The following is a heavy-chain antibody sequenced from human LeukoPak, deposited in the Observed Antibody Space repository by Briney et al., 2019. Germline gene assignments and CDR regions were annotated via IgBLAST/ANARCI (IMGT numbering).Heavy chain of an antibody. CDR2: INSDGSST. CDR1: GIPFSRYT. V-gene: IGHV3-74*01. D-gene: IGHD2-21*01. Sequence: PGGSLRLSCTASGIPFSRYTMNWVRQAPGKGLVWVSRINSDGSSTSYADSVKGRFTISRDNAKNTLYLQMNSLRAEDTAVYYCARGAYCGGDCPLPISLYWGQGTLVTVSS. CDR3: ARGAYCGGDCPLPISLY. J-gene: IGHJ4*02.